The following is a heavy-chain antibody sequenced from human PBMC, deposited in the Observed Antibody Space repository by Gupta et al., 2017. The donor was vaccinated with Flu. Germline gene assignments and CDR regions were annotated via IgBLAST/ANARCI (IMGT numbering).Heavy chain of an antibody. D-gene: IGHD5-12*01. CDR2: LSWNSGVI. V-gene: IGHV3-9*01. Sequence: MSWVRQVPGKGLEWVAGLSWNSGVIGYADSVKGRFTISRDNAKNSLYLQMNSLRVEDTALYFCAKDRGYNGLGLEHWGQGTLVTVSS. J-gene: IGHJ4*02. CDR3: AKDRGYNGLGLEH.